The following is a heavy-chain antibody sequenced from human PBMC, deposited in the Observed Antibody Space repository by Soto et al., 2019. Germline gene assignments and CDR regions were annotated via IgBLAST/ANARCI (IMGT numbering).Heavy chain of an antibody. CDR2: INPGGGST. Sequence: ASVKVSCKASGYIFTSYYMHWVRQAPGQGLEWTGLINPGGGSTTYAQNFQGRVTLTRDTSTSTVYMELSSLRSEDTAVYYCARGAVVNTIYYYSDMGVWGRGTRVSVSS. CDR1: GYIFTSYY. J-gene: IGHJ6*02. D-gene: IGHD2-21*01. V-gene: IGHV1-46*01. CDR3: ARGAVVNTIYYYSDMGV.